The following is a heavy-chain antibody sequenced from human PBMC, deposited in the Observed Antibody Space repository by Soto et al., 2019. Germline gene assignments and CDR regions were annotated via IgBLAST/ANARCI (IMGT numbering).Heavy chain of an antibody. CDR3: ARLYTWNYRMYH. D-gene: IGHD1-7*01. Sequence: QLQLQESGPGLVKPSETLSLTCSVSGGSISSNIYHWGWIRQSPGKGLEWIASIHFSGNSFYNPSLKSRVTVSGDTSQSQFSLRLSSVTAADTAVYYCARLYTWNYRMYHWGQGTLVTVSS. V-gene: IGHV4-39*01. CDR1: GGSISSNIYH. CDR2: IHFSGNS. J-gene: IGHJ4*02.